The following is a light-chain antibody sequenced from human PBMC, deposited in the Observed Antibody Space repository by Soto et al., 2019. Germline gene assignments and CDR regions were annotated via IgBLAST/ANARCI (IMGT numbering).Light chain of an antibody. CDR3: QLYGGPFQV. Sequence: LCVWERATLSCRASQSVSSSSLAWYKQKHGQAPRLLIFGASSRATGIPARFIGRGSGTYFSIAISILEPEDLAVHYLQLYGGPFQVFGSGTKVDIK. CDR2: GAS. V-gene: IGKV3-20*01. J-gene: IGKJ3*01. CDR1: QSVSSSS.